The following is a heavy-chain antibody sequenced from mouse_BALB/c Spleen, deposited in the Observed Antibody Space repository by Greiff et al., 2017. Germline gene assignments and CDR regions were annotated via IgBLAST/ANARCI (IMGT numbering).Heavy chain of an antibody. Sequence: EVQLQESGGGLVQPGGSRKLSCAASGFTFSSFGMHWVRQAPEKGLEWVAYISSGSSTIYYADTVKGRFTISRDNPKNTLFLQMTSLRSEDTAMYYCARAGYSYAMDYWGQGTSVTVSS. V-gene: IGHV5-17*02. D-gene: IGHD2-3*01. J-gene: IGHJ4*01. CDR1: GFTFSSFG. CDR2: ISSGSSTI. CDR3: ARAGYSYAMDY.